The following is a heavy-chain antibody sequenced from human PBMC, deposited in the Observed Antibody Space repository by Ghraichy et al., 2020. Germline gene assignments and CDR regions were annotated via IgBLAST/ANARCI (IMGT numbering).Heavy chain of an antibody. CDR1: GFTFSDYY. J-gene: IGHJ4*02. V-gene: IGHV3-11*06. CDR3: ARGGSDWYVGDFDY. Sequence: GGSLRLSCAASGFTFSDYYMSWIRQAPGKGLEWVSYISGSSSYTNYADSVTCRFTISRDNAKNSLYLHMNSLRAEDTAVYYCARGGSDWYVGDFDYWGQGTLVTVSS. CDR2: ISGSSSYT. D-gene: IGHD6-19*01.